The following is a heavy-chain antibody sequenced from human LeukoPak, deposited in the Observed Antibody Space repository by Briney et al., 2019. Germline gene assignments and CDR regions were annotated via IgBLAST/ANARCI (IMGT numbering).Heavy chain of an antibody. CDR2: ISISNSYI. CDR1: GFSISDYW. Sequence: GGSLRLSCAASGFSISDYWMTWVRQAPGKGLEWVSSISISNSYIYYADSVKGRFTISRDNAKNSLYLQLNSLRVEDTAVYYCARACGGDCYLSDYWGQGTLVTVSS. V-gene: IGHV3-21*01. CDR3: ARACGGDCYLSDY. D-gene: IGHD2-21*02. J-gene: IGHJ4*02.